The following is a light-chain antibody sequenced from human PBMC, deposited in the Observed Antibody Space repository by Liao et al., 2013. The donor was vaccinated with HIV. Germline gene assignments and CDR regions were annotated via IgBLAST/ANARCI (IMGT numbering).Light chain of an antibody. J-gene: IGLJ3*02. V-gene: IGLV3-27*01. CDR1: VLAKKY. Sequence: SYELTQPSSVSVSPGQTARITCSGDVLAKKYARWFQQKPGQAPVVVIYKDSERPPGIPERVSGSRSGTTVTLTISGAQVEDEADYYCYSARDADLRMFGGGTKLTVL. CDR2: KDS. CDR3: YSARDADLRM.